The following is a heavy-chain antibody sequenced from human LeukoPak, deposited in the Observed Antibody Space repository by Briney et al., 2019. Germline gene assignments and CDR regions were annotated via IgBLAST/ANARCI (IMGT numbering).Heavy chain of an antibody. D-gene: IGHD2-15*01. V-gene: IGHV3-11*01. CDR1: GFTFSDFY. CDR3: ARVHCSGGGCSS. J-gene: IGHJ4*02. Sequence: GGSLRLSCAASGFTFSDFYMSWIRQAPGKGLEFILYISGGGDTIFYADSVKGRFTISRDNAKNSLYLQMNSLRAEDTAVYYCARVHCSGGGCSSWGQGTLVTVSS. CDR2: ISGGGDTI.